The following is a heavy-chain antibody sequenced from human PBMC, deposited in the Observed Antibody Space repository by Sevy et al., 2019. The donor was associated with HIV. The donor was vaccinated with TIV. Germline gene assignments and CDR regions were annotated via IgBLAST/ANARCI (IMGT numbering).Heavy chain of an antibody. D-gene: IGHD4-17*01. CDR3: ARVGYGDNVVDY. CDR2: ISYDGSNK. Sequence: GGSLRLSCAASGFTFSRYALHWVRQAPGKGLEWVAVISYDGSNKYYIDSVKGRFTISRDNSKNTLNLQMNSPRAEDTAVYYCARVGYGDNVVDYWGQGTLVTVSS. CDR1: GFTFSRYA. J-gene: IGHJ4*02. V-gene: IGHV3-30-3*01.